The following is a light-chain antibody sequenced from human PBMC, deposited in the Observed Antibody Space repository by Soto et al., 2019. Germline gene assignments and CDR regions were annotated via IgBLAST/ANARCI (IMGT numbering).Light chain of an antibody. J-gene: IGKJ1*01. CDR2: LAS. CDR1: QDLLYSDGNNY. Sequence: DTVMTQSPLSLTVTPGEAASISCRSSQDLLYSDGNNYLDWYRQKAGQSPQLLIYLASNRASGVPDRFSGSGSGTYFTLKISRVEAEDVVLYYCMQTLQTRTFGQGTKVDIK. CDR3: MQTLQTRT. V-gene: IGKV2-28*01.